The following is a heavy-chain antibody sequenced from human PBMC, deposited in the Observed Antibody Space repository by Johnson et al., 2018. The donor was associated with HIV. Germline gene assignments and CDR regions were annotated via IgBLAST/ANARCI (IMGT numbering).Heavy chain of an antibody. D-gene: IGHD3-10*01. CDR1: GFTFDDHG. CDR2: IYSGGST. J-gene: IGHJ3*02. CDR3: AKGRSGGSGAFDI. Sequence: VQLVESGGGVERPGGSLRLSCAGSGFTFDDHGMSWVRQVPGKGLEWVSGIYSGGSTYYADSVKGRFTISRDNSKNTLYVQMNRLRPEETAAYFCAKGRSGGSGAFDIWGQGTMVTVSS. V-gene: IGHV3-66*01.